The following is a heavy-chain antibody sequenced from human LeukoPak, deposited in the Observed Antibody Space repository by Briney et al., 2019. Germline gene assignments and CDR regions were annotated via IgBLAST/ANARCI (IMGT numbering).Heavy chain of an antibody. CDR3: ARGAVYSSGWYGY. CDR1: RFTVSSSNY. J-gene: IGHJ4*02. CDR2: IYSGGTT. D-gene: IGHD6-19*01. Sequence: PGGSLRLSCAASRFTVSSSNYMTWVRQAPGKGLEWVSVIYSGGTTYYADSVKGRFTISRDNSKNTLYLQMNSLRAEDTAVYYCARGAVYSSGWYGYWGQGTLVTVSS. V-gene: IGHV3-66*01.